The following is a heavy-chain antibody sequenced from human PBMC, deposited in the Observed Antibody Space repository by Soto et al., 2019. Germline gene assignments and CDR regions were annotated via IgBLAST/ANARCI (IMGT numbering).Heavy chain of an antibody. V-gene: IGHV3-30*18. CDR1: GFTFSSYG. CDR2: ISYDGSNK. D-gene: IGHD6-19*01. Sequence: ESGGGVVQPGRSLRLSCAASGFTFSSYGMHWVRQAPGKGLEWVAVISYDGSNKYYADSVKGRFTISRDNSKNTLYLQMNSLRAEDTAVYYCAKSRLVRGWFDPWGQGTLVTVSS. J-gene: IGHJ5*02. CDR3: AKSRLVRGWFDP.